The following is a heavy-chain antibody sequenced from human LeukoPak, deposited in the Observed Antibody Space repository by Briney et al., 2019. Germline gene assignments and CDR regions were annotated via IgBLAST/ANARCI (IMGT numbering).Heavy chain of an antibody. CDR1: GGSLSSYY. V-gene: IGHV4-59*01. J-gene: IGHJ6*02. Sequence: SETLSLTCTVSGGSLSSYYWSWIRQPPGEGLEWIGYIYYSGSTNYNPSLTSRGTISVDTSKNQFSLKLSSVTAADTAVCYCARVGSGSYPRYYYGMDVWGQGTTVTVSS. CDR2: IYYSGST. D-gene: IGHD1-26*01. CDR3: ARVGSGSYPRYYYGMDV.